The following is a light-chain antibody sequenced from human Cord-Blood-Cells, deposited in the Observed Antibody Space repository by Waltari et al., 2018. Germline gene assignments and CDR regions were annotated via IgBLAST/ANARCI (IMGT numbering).Light chain of an antibody. Sequence: DIVLTQSPGTLSLSPGERATLSCRASQGVSSNYFAWYQQKPGQAPRPLLYGASNRATGIPGRVSGSWSGTDFTITISRLEPEDYAVYYCQQYCSSLWTFGQGTKVEIK. J-gene: IGKJ1*01. V-gene: IGKV3-20*01. CDR2: GAS. CDR3: QQYCSSLWT. CDR1: QGVSSNY.